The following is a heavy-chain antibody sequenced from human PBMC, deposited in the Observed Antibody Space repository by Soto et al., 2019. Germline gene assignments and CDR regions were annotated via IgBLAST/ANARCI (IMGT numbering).Heavy chain of an antibody. CDR1: GFTFSSYG. Sequence: GGSLRLSCAVSGFTFSSYGMHWVRQAPGKGLEWVAVIWYDGSNKYYADSVKGRFTISRDNSKNTLYLQMNSLRAEDTAVYYCARDSGWFDPWGQGTLVTVSS. V-gene: IGHV3-33*01. D-gene: IGHD3-10*01. CDR3: ARDSGWFDP. J-gene: IGHJ5*02. CDR2: IWYDGSNK.